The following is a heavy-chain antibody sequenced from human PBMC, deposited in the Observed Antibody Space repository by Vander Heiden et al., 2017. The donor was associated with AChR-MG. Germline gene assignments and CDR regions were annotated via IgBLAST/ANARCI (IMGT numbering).Heavy chain of an antibody. CDR2: SRNKAKGYST. V-gene: IGHV3-72*01. Sequence: EVQLVESGGGLVQPGGSLRLSCAASGFSFSDHYVDWVRQTPGKGLEWVGRSRNKAKGYSTEYAASVKGRVTISRDESKNSLYLQMNSLRTEDTAVYYCARVRYCTGGVCYTAFENWGQGTQVTVSS. J-gene: IGHJ4*02. D-gene: IGHD2-8*02. CDR3: ARVRYCTGGVCYTAFEN. CDR1: GFSFSDHY.